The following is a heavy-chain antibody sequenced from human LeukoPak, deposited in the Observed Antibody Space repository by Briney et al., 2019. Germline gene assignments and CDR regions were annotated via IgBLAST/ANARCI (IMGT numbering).Heavy chain of an antibody. Sequence: GGYLRLSSAASGFIFSSYWMHWVRHAPGKGLAWVSRINTDGSSTSYADSVKGRFTISRDNATNTLYVQMNSLRAEDTAVYYCAKYDMVRGVNVDYWGQGTLVTVSP. J-gene: IGHJ4*02. D-gene: IGHD3-10*01. CDR2: INTDGSST. V-gene: IGHV3-74*01. CDR3: AKYDMVRGVNVDY. CDR1: GFIFSSYW.